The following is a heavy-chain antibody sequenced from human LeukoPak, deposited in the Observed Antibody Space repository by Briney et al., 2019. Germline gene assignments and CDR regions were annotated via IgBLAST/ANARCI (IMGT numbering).Heavy chain of an antibody. CDR2: IYNDGGLP. Sequence: GGSLRLSCAASGFSFSSYGMYWVRRAPGKGLEWVALIYNDGGLPNYLDSVRGRFTISRDNSKNTLYLQMDSLRVEDTAVYYCAQGHYVGNSEFLDNWGQGSLVIVSS. J-gene: IGHJ4*02. V-gene: IGHV3-33*07. D-gene: IGHD4-23*01. CDR1: GFSFSSYG. CDR3: AQGHYVGNSEFLDN.